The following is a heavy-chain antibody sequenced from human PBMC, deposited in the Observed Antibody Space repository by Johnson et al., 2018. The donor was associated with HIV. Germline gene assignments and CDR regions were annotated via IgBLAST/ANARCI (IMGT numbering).Heavy chain of an antibody. CDR1: GFTFSNAW. CDR3: ATEGGTGAFDI. Sequence: VLLVESGGGLVKPGGSLRLSCAASGFTFSNAWMSWVRQAPGKGLEWVGRIKSKTDGGTTDYAAPGKGRFTISRDNSKNTLYLQMNSLRAEDTAVYYCATEGGTGAFDIWGQGTMVTVSS. V-gene: IGHV3-15*01. D-gene: IGHD2-15*01. CDR2: IKSKTDGGTT. J-gene: IGHJ3*02.